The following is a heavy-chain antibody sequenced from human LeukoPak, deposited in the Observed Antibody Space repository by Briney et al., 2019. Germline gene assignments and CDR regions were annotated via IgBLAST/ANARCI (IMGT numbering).Heavy chain of an antibody. CDR1: GYTFTSYY. Sequence: GASVKVSCKASGYTFTSYYMHWVRQAPGQGLEWMGIINPSGGSTSYAQKFQGRATMTRDTSTSTAYMELSRLRSDDTAVYYCARENVVPAALGGWGQGTLVTVSS. V-gene: IGHV1-46*01. D-gene: IGHD2-2*01. J-gene: IGHJ4*02. CDR2: INPSGGST. CDR3: ARENVVPAALGG.